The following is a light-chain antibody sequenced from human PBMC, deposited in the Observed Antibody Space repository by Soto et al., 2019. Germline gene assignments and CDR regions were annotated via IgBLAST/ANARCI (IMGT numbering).Light chain of an antibody. CDR2: ENN. CDR1: SSNIGAGYE. V-gene: IGLV1-40*01. J-gene: IGLJ1*01. Sequence: QSVLTQPPSVSEAPGQRVTISCTGSSSNIGAGYEAHWYQQVPGTAPKLLIYENNNRPSGVPDRFSGSKSGNSASLAITGLLAEDEAEYYCHSYDSSLSGYVFGTGTKVTVL. CDR3: HSYDSSLSGYV.